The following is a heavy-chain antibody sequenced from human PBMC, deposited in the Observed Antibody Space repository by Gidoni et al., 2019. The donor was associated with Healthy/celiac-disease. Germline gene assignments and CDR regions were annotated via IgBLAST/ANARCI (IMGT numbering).Heavy chain of an antibody. CDR2: IAYDGSNK. J-gene: IGHJ4*02. V-gene: IGHV3-30*18. CDR3: AKPHSSGWPSFDY. CDR1: AFTISSYG. D-gene: IGHD6-19*01. Sequence: QVQLVASGGGVGQPVRSLLLSRAASAFTISSYGMHRVRPAPGTGLEWVAIIAYDGSNKYYADSVKGRFTISRDNSKNTLYLQMNSLGAEDTAVYYCAKPHSSGWPSFDYWGQGTLVTVSS.